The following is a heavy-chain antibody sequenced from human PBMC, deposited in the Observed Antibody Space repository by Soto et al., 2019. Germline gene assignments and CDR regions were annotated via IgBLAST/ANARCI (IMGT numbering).Heavy chain of an antibody. J-gene: IGHJ2*01. CDR1: GFTFSVYY. CDR2: ISSSDSTI. CDR3: ARRYSYFDL. Sequence: QVQLVESGGALVKPGGSLRLSCAASGFTFSVYYMSWIRQAPGKGLEWVSYISSSDSTIYYADSVKGRFTISRDNAKNSLYLQMSSLRAEDTAVYYCARRYSYFDLWGRGTLVTVSS. V-gene: IGHV3-11*01.